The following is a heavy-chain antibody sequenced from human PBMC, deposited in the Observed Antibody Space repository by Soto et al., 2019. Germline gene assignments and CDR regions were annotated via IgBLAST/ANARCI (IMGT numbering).Heavy chain of an antibody. CDR1: GGTFSSYA. Sequence: QVQLVQSGAEVKKPGSSVKVSCKASGGTFSSYAISWVRQAPGQGLEWMGGIIPIFGTANYAQKFQGRVTITXVEXTXRAYMELGSRRSEDTAVYYCARVGYSSSWTRHKFDPWGQGALVTVSS. V-gene: IGHV1-69*05. CDR2: IIPIFGTA. CDR3: ARVGYSSSWTRHKFDP. J-gene: IGHJ5*02. D-gene: IGHD6-13*01.